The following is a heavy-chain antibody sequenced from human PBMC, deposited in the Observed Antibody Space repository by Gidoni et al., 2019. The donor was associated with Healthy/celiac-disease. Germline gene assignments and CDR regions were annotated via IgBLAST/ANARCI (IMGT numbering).Heavy chain of an antibody. V-gene: IGHV3-48*01. D-gene: IGHD6-19*01. CDR1: GFTFSSYS. J-gene: IGHJ4*02. CDR3: ARESVAGKLSVY. Sequence: EVQLVESGGGLVQPGGSLRLSCAASGFTFSSYSMNWVRQAPGKGLEWVSYIISSSSTIYYADSVKGRFTISRDNAKNSLYLQMNSLRAEDTAVYYCARESVAGKLSVYWGQGTLVTVSS. CDR2: IISSSSTI.